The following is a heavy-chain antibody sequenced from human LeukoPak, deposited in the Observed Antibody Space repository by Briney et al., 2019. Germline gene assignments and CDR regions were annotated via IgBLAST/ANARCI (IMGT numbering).Heavy chain of an antibody. J-gene: IGHJ3*02. CDR2: INHSGST. D-gene: IGHD2-21*01. V-gene: IGHV4-39*07. Sequence: KPSETLSLTCTVSGGSISSNNYYWGWIRQPPGKGLEWIGEINHSGSTNYNPSLKSRVTISVDTSKNQFSLKLSSVTAADTAVYYCASALRWPYDAFDIWGQGTMVTVSS. CDR1: GGSISSNNYY. CDR3: ASALRWPYDAFDI.